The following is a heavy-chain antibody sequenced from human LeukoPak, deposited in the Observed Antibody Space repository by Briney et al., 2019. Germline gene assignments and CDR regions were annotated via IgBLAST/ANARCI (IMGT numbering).Heavy chain of an antibody. CDR1: GYTFTGYY. Sequence: GASVKVSCKASGYTFTGYYMHWVRQAPGQGLEWMGWINPNSGGTNYAQKFQGRVTMTRDTSISTAYMELSRLRSDDTAVYYCARASSSWISYFDYWGQGTLVTVSS. V-gene: IGHV1-2*02. D-gene: IGHD6-13*01. CDR3: ARASSSWISYFDY. CDR2: INPNSGGT. J-gene: IGHJ4*02.